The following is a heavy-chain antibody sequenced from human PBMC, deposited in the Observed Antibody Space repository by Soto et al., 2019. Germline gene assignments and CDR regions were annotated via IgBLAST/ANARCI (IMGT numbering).Heavy chain of an antibody. CDR2: INAGNGNT. V-gene: IGHV1-3*01. D-gene: IGHD6-19*01. Sequence: QVQLVQSGAEVKKPGASVKVSCKASGYTITSYAMHWVRQAPGQRLEWMGWINAGNGNTKYSQKFQGRVTITRDTSASTAYMELSSLRSEDTAVYYCARDRHARRAVAGKEVDYWGQGTLVTVSS. CDR1: GYTITSYA. CDR3: ARDRHARRAVAGKEVDY. J-gene: IGHJ4*02.